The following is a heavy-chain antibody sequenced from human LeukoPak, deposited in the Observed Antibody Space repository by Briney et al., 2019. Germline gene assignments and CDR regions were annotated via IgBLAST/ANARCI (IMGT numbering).Heavy chain of an antibody. CDR1: GVSIKTYY. J-gene: IGHJ4*02. CDR3: ARVREGDHLHQFYLDS. V-gene: IGHV4-59*01. CDR2: IYSRGST. D-gene: IGHD1-14*01. Sequence: SETLSLTCNVSGVSIKTYYWTWIRQPPGKGLEYIGYIYSRGSTNYNPSLKSRVTLSVDTSKNQFSLRLRSPTAADTAVYYCARVREGDHLHQFYLDSWGQGTLVTVSS.